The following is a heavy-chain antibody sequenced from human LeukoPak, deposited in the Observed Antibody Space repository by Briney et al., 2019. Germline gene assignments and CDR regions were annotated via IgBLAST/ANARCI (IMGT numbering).Heavy chain of an antibody. CDR3: ARMNAAMGSFFDT. V-gene: IGHV3-74*01. J-gene: IGHJ5*02. Sequence: GGSLRLSCAAPGFTFSNYRMLCLPHAPGKGLVGVSRNNSAGSDTNYADSVRGRFTISSDNAQNTLYVQMNNRRTEDTVVCYCARMNAAMGSFFDTCGQGTLVTVSS. CDR1: GFTFSNYR. CDR2: NNSAGSDT. D-gene: IGHD5-18*01.